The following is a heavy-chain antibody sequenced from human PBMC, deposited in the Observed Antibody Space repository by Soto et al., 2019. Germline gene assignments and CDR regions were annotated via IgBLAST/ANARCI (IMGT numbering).Heavy chain of an antibody. D-gene: IGHD1-1*01. CDR1: GFTFRNHG. CDR2: ISYNGKNE. V-gene: IGHV3-30*18. CDR3: AKDRNYIAIVEMATTGMDV. J-gene: IGHJ6*02. Sequence: LRLSCVASGFTFRNHGMHWVRQAPGKGPEWVAVISYNGKNEHYADSVKGRFTISRDNSKNTVFLQMNSLTPEDTAVYYCAKDRNYIAIVEMATTGMDVWGQGTTVTVSS.